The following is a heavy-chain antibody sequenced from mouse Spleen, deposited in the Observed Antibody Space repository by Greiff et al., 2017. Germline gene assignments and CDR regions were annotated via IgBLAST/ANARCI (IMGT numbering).Heavy chain of an antibody. Sequence: QVQLKESGAELVKPGASVKISCKASGYAFSSYWMNWVKQRPGKGLEWIGQIYPGDGDTNYNGKFKGKATLTADKSSSTAYMQLSSLTSEDSAVYFCARGGDYDGSHPFAYWGQGTLVTVSA. D-gene: IGHD1-1*01. V-gene: IGHV1-80*01. J-gene: IGHJ3*01. CDR3: ARGGDYDGSHPFAY. CDR2: IYPGDGDT. CDR1: GYAFSSYW.